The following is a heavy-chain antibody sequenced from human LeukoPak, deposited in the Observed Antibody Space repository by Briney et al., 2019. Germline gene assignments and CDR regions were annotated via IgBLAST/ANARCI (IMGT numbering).Heavy chain of an antibody. CDR2: ISWNSGSI. D-gene: IGHD4-23*01. Sequence: GGSLRLSCAASGFTFDDYAMHWVRQAPGKGLEWVSGISWNSGSIGYADSVKGRFTISRDNAKNSLYLQMNSLRAEDTALYYCAKDINTVVTSYYFGYWGQGTLVTVSS. CDR3: AKDINTVVTSYYFGY. V-gene: IGHV3-9*01. CDR1: GFTFDDYA. J-gene: IGHJ4*02.